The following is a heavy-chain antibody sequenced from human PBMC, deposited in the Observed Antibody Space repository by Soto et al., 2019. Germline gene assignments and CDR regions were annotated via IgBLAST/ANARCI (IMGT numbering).Heavy chain of an antibody. CDR1: GFTFNSYG. Sequence: QVQLVESGGGVVQPGRSLRLSCAASGFTFNSYGMHWVRRAPGKGLEWVAVISYDGSSKYYADSLKGRFTISRDNSENMLYLQMNSLRAEDTAVFYCARDAQWLAYFDYWGQGTLVTVSS. D-gene: IGHD6-19*01. V-gene: IGHV3-30*03. CDR3: ARDAQWLAYFDY. CDR2: ISYDGSSK. J-gene: IGHJ4*02.